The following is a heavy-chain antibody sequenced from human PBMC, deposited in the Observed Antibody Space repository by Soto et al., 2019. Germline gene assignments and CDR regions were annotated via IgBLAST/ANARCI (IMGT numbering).Heavy chain of an antibody. D-gene: IGHD6-19*01. V-gene: IGHV3-30-3*01. CDR3: ARDTQWLVNLGLDY. CDR1: GFTFSSYA. CDR2: ISYDGSNK. Sequence: QVQLVESGGGVVQPGRSLRLSCAASGFTFSSYAMHWVRQAPGKGLEWVAVISYDGSNKYYADSVKGRFTISRDNSKNTLYLQMNSLRAEDTAVYYCARDTQWLVNLGLDYWGQGTLVTVSS. J-gene: IGHJ4*02.